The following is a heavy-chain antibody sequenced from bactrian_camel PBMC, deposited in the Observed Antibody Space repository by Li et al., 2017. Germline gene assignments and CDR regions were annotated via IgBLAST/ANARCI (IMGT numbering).Heavy chain of an antibody. V-gene: IGHV3S1*01. CDR2: IYPTRGIK. CDR3: NGRFGTDDSLYDY. CDR1: GSTTGSHC. J-gene: IGHJ4*01. D-gene: IGHD1*01. Sequence: QVQLVESGGGSVQPGGSLKLSCAVSGSTTGSHCIGWFRQAPGEERESVASIYPTRGIKAYDDSVKGRFTISGDSAKNTLTLQMNNLKSEDTARYYCNGRFGTDDSLYDYWGQGTQVTVS.